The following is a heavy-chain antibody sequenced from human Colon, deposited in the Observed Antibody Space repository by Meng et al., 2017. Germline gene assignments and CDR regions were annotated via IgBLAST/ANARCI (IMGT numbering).Heavy chain of an antibody. V-gene: IGHV4-4*02. Sequence: QGRLQESGPGLVKPSGTLSLTGTVSGDSISSDIWWSWVRQPPGKGLEWIGEVYHRGDTNYNPSLKSRVVISVDRSKNQFSLNLSSVTAADTAVYYCGRDQGRQLINHWGQGTLVTVSS. CDR1: GDSISSDIW. CDR2: VYHRGDT. CDR3: GRDQGRQLINH. D-gene: IGHD1-1*01. J-gene: IGHJ4*02.